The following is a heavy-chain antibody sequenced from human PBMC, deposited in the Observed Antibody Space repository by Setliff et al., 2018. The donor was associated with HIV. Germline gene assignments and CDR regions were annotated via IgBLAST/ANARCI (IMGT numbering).Heavy chain of an antibody. V-gene: IGHV1-69*13. CDR3: ASHLKLAATGTFDY. J-gene: IGHJ4*02. CDR2: ILGTP. D-gene: IGHD6-13*01. Sequence: SVMVSCKASGGSISISVISWVRQAPGQGLEWMGGILGTPKYAQKFQGRVAITADESTSTAYMELSNLRSEDTAVYYCASHLKLAATGTFDYWGQGTLVTVSS. CDR1: GGSISISV.